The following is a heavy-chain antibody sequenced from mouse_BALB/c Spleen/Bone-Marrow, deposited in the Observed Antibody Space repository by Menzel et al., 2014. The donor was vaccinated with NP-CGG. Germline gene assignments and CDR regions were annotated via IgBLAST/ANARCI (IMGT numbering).Heavy chain of an antibody. CDR1: GFNIKDTY. CDR2: IVPANGNT. V-gene: IGHV14-3*02. J-gene: IGHJ2*01. D-gene: IGHD2-4*01. Sequence: EVQGVESGAELVKPGASVKLSCTTSGFNIKDTYMHWVKLRPEQGLEWIGRIVPANGNTKYAPKFQGKATITADTSSNTAYLQLSGLTSEDTAVYFCASYDYGYYFDYWGQGTTLTVSS. CDR3: ASYDYGYYFDY.